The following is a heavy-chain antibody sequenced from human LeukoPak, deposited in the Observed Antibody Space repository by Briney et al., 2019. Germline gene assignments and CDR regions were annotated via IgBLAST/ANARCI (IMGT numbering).Heavy chain of an antibody. D-gene: IGHD6-13*01. CDR2: VNPSGGST. CDR1: GYTFTSYY. V-gene: IGHV1-46*01. Sequence: ASVKLSCNVDGYTFTSYYIHWDRQPPGQWLEWMSIVNPSGGSTSYAQKFQGRVTMTRDTSTSTVYMELSSLRSEDTAVYYCAKMYRSSSFDYWGQGTLVTVSS. J-gene: IGHJ4*02. CDR3: AKMYRSSSFDY.